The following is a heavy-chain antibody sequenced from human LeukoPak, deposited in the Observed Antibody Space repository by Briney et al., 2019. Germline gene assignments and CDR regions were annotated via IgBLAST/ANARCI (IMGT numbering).Heavy chain of an antibody. CDR3: AKDMTDYYDSSGYYPAAFDN. CDR1: GFTFDDYA. V-gene: IGHV3-9*01. J-gene: IGHJ3*02. CDR2: ISWNSGSI. Sequence: GRSLRLSCAASGFTFDDYAMHWVRQAPGKGLEWVSGISWNSGSIGYADSVKGRFTISRDNAKNSLYQQMNSLRAEDTALYYCAKDMTDYYDSSGYYPAAFDNWGQGTMVTVSS. D-gene: IGHD3-22*01.